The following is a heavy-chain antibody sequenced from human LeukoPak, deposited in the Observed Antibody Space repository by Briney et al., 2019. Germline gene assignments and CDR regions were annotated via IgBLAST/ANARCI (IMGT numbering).Heavy chain of an antibody. Sequence: ASVKVSCKASGYTFTSYGINRVRQAPGQGLEWMGWISVYNGNTLYAQRLQGRVTMTTDTSTSTAYMDLRSLRSDDTAVYYCARALDTPTNDYWGQGTLVTVSS. D-gene: IGHD5-18*01. CDR1: GYTFTSYG. V-gene: IGHV1-18*01. CDR2: ISVYNGNT. CDR3: ARALDTPTNDY. J-gene: IGHJ4*02.